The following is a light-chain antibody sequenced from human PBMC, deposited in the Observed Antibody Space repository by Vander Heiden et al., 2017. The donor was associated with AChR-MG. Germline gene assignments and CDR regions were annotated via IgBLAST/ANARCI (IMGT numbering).Light chain of an antibody. CDR3: SSYSSTSATL. CDR1: GSDIGSSVH. CDR2: LVS. V-gene: IGLV2-14*01. Sequence: SLTQPASVSRSPGQSLTISCSGTGSDIGSSVHVSWYPQHPGHAPKLIFFLVSDRPSGVSDRVSGSKSGDTAFPTISGLQAEDEADYDCSSYSSTSATLFGGGTKLTVL. J-gene: IGLJ2*01.